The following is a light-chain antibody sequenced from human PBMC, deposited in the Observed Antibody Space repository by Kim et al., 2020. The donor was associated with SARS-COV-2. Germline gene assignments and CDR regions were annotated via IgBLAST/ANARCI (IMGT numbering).Light chain of an antibody. CDR2: EVD. V-gene: IGLV2-14*01. CDR1: SSYVVCYKY. J-gene: IGLJ1*01. CDR3: SSYIRGSTNYV. Sequence: QSSTISCTGTSSYVVCYKYVSWYQQHPGKAPKLVIYEVDNRPSGVSIRFSGSKSGNTASLTISGLQAEDEADYYCSSYIRGSTNYVCGTGTKVTVL.